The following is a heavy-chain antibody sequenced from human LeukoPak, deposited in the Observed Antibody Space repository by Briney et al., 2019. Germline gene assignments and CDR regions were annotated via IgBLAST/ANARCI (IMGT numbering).Heavy chain of an antibody. CDR2: ISSSGSTI. Sequence: GGSLRLSCAASGFTFSSYEMNWVRLAPGKELEWVSYISSSGSTIYYADSVKGRFTISRDNAKNSLYLQMNGLRAEDTAVYYCARDSDILDVWGQGTTVTVSS. D-gene: IGHD3-9*01. V-gene: IGHV3-48*03. J-gene: IGHJ6*02. CDR1: GFTFSSYE. CDR3: ARDSDILDV.